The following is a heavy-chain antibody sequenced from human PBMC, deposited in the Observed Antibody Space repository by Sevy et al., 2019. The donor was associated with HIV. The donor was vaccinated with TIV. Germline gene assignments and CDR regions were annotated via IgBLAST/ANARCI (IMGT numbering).Heavy chain of an antibody. CDR1: GFTFSSYG. V-gene: IGHV3-33*06. CDR3: AKDPTLPAAIDYYFDY. D-gene: IGHD2-2*02. Sequence: GGSLRLSCAASGFTFSSYGMHWVRQAPGKGLEWVAVIWYDGSNKYYADSVKGRFTISRDNSKNATYLQMNSLRAEDTAVYYCAKDPTLPAAIDYYFDYWGQGTLVTVSS. J-gene: IGHJ4*02. CDR2: IWYDGSNK.